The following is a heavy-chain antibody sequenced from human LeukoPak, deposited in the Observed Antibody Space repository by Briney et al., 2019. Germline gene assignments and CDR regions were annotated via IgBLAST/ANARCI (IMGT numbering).Heavy chain of an antibody. J-gene: IGHJ4*02. D-gene: IGHD3-16*01. CDR1: GFTFSSYS. CDR3: ARASEGIGYFDT. CDR2: IYHNGRT. V-gene: IGHV4-59*01. Sequence: GSLRLSCAASGFTFSSYSMNWVRQAPGMGLEWIGYIYHNGRTNYSPSLKSRITMSIDTSQKKFSLKVISVTAADTAVYYCARASEGIGYFDTWGRGSLVTVSS.